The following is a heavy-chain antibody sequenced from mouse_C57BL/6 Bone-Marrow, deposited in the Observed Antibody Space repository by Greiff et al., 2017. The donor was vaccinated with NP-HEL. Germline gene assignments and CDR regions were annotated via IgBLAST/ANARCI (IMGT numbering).Heavy chain of an antibody. CDR2: IWSGGST. J-gene: IGHJ4*01. V-gene: IGHV2-2*01. CDR3: ARRDYDGYYYAMDY. CDR1: GFSLTSYG. Sequence: VQLQESGPGLVQPSQRLSITCTVSGFSLTSYGVHWVRQSPGKGLEWLGVIWSGGSTDYNAAFISRLSISKDNSKSQVFFKMNSLQADDTARYYCARRDYDGYYYAMDYWGQGTSVTVSS. D-gene: IGHD2-4*01.